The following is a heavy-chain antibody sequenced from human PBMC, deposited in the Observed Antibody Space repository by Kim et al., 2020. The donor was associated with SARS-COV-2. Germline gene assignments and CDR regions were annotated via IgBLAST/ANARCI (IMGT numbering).Heavy chain of an antibody. D-gene: IGHD4-4*01. CDR3: AREDIGNRAPFDY. Sequence: GGSLRLSCAASRFTFSDYWMNWVRQAPGKGLEWVANIKQDGSQKYYVDSVKGRFTISIDDAKSSVYLQMNSLRAEDTAMYYCAREDIGNRAPFDYWGQGTLVTVSS. CDR2: IKQDGSQK. J-gene: IGHJ4*02. V-gene: IGHV3-7*03. CDR1: RFTFSDYW.